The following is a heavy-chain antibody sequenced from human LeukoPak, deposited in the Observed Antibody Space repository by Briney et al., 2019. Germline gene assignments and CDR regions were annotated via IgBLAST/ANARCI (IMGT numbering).Heavy chain of an antibody. CDR2: IYYSGST. CDR3: ARLRWLQLIDY. D-gene: IGHD5-24*01. J-gene: IGHJ4*02. Sequence: SETLSLTCTVAGGSISSYYWSWLRQAPGKGLEWIGYIYYSGSTNYNPSLKSRVTISVDTSKNQFSLKLSSVTAADTAVYYCARLRWLQLIDYWGQGTLVTVSS. V-gene: IGHV4-59*01. CDR1: GGSISSYY.